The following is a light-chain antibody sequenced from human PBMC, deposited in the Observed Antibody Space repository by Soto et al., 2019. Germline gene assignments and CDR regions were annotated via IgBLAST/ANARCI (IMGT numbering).Light chain of an antibody. J-gene: IGKJ2*01. CDR3: QQTDGAPV. Sequence: DIQMTQSPSSLSASVGDRVTITCRASQSINTFLNWYQQEPGKAPKVLIYSASSLQSGVPSRFSGSGSGTDFTLTISSLQPEDFATYYCQQTDGAPVFGQGTKLEV. CDR1: QSINTF. CDR2: SAS. V-gene: IGKV1-39*01.